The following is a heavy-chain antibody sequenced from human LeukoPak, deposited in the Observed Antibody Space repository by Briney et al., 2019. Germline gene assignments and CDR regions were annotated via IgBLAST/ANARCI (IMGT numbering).Heavy chain of an antibody. Sequence: SETLSLTCTVSGGSISSYYWSWIRQPPGKGLEWIGHIHNGGNTNYNPSLKSRVTLSVDTSKNQLSLKLSSVTAADTAVYYCAREGTTGRNINWFDSWGQGTLVTVSS. V-gene: IGHV4-59*01. CDR3: AREGTTGRNINWFDS. CDR1: GGSISSYY. CDR2: IHNGGNT. J-gene: IGHJ5*01. D-gene: IGHD1-1*01.